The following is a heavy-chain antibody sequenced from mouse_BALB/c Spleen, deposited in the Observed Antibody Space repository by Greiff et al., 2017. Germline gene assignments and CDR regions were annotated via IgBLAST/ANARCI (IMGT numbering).Heavy chain of an antibody. Sequence: EVQRVESGGGLVQPGGSLKLSCAASGFTFSSYGMSWVRQTPDKRLELVATINSNGGSTYYPDSVKGRFTISRDNAKNTLYLQMSSLKSEDTAMYYCARDYYGTEAMDYWGQGTSVTVSS. CDR2: INSNGGST. J-gene: IGHJ4*01. CDR1: GFTFSSYG. D-gene: IGHD1-1*01. V-gene: IGHV5-6-3*01. CDR3: ARDYYGTEAMDY.